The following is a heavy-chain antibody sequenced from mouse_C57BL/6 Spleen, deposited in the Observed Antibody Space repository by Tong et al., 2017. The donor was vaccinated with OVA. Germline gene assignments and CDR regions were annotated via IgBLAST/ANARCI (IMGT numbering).Heavy chain of an antibody. CDR1: GFTFSSYA. CDR2: ISDGGSYT. V-gene: IGHV5-4*01. D-gene: IGHD3-3*01. CDR3: ARDLGERAYFDY. Sequence: EVQLQESGGGLVKPGGSLKLSCAASGFTFSSYAMSWVRQTPEKRLEWVATISDGGSYTYYPDNVKGRFTISRDNAKNNLYLQMSHLKSEDTAMYYCARDLGERAYFDYWGQGTTLTVSS. J-gene: IGHJ2*01.